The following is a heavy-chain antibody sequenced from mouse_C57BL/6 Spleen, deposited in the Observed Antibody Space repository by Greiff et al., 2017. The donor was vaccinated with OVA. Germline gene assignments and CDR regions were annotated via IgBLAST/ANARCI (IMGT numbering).Heavy chain of an antibody. J-gene: IGHJ3*01. V-gene: IGHV5-4*01. CDR2: ISDGGSYT. Sequence: EVMLVESGGGLVKPGGSLKLSCAASGFTFSSYAMSWVRQTPEKRLEWVATISDGGSYTYYPDNVKGRFTISRDNAKNNLYLQMSHLKSEDTAMYYCAREGHGSSYVGWFAYWGQGTLVTVSA. CDR3: AREGHGSSYVGWFAY. CDR1: GFTFSSYA. D-gene: IGHD1-1*01.